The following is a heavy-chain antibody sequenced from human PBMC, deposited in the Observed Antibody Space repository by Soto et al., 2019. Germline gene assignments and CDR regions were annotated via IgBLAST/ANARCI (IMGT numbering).Heavy chain of an antibody. CDR3: AHGVHEPGGGSDAFDV. V-gene: IGHV2-5*02. Sequence: QITLKESGPTLVKPTQTLTLTCTFSGFSLSTSGVGVGWIRQPPGKALEWLALIFWDDDKRYSPSLKSRLTIPNDTSKNPVVLTMTQLDPVATATYYCAHGVHEPGGGSDAFDVWGQGTMVTVSS. D-gene: IGHD6-19*01. J-gene: IGHJ3*01. CDR2: IFWDDDK. CDR1: GFSLSTSGVG.